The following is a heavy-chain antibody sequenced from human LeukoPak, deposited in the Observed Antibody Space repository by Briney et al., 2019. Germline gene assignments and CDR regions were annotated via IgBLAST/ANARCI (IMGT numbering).Heavy chain of an antibody. D-gene: IGHD6-13*01. Sequence: PGGSLRLSCAASGFTFSSYAMSWVRQAPGKGLEWVSAISGSGGSTYYADSVKGRFTISRDNSKNTLYLQMNSLRAEDTAVYYCAKGAWRSTGYSSSWSLGYMDVWGKGTTVTVSS. CDR3: AKGAWRSTGYSSSWSLGYMDV. J-gene: IGHJ6*03. V-gene: IGHV3-23*01. CDR1: GFTFSSYA. CDR2: ISGSGGST.